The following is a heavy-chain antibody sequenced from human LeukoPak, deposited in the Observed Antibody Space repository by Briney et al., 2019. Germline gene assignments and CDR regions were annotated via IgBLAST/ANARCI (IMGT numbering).Heavy chain of an antibody. Sequence: SVKVSCKASGYTFTGYYMHWVRQAPGQGLEWMGWINPNSGGTNYAQKFQGRVTMTRDTSISTAYMELSRLRSDDTAVYYCARVMPYTIFGVVSNSFDYWGQGTLVTVSS. D-gene: IGHD3-3*01. CDR3: ARVMPYTIFGVVSNSFDY. V-gene: IGHV1-2*02. J-gene: IGHJ4*02. CDR1: GYTFTGYY. CDR2: INPNSGGT.